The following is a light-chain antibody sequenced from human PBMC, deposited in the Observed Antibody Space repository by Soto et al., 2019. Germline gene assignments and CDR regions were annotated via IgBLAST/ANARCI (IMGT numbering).Light chain of an antibody. V-gene: IGLV2-8*01. J-gene: IGLJ1*01. CDR3: SSYAGSNNFV. CDR1: SSDVGGYNY. Sequence: QSVLTQPPSASGSPGQSVTISCTGTSSDVGGYNYVSWYQQHPGKATKLMIYEDSKRPSGVPDRFSGSKSGNTASLTVSGLQAEDEADYYCSSYAGSNNFVFGTGTKVTVL. CDR2: EDS.